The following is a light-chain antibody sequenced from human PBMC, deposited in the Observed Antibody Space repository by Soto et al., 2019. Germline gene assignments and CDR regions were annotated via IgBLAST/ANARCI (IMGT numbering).Light chain of an antibody. J-gene: IGKJ2*01. V-gene: IGKV3-20*01. CDR1: QSVSSSY. CDR2: GAS. Sequence: EIVLTQSPGTLSLSPGERATLSCRASQSVSSSYLAWYQQKPGQVHRLLIDGASSRATGIPDRISGSGSGTDFTLTISRLEPEDFAVYYCQHYCSSSYTVGRGPKLEIK. CDR3: QHYCSSSYT.